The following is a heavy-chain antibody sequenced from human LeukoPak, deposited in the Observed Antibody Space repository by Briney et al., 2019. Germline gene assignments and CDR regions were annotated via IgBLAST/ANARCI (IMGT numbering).Heavy chain of an antibody. CDR3: ARRGPSATTVTAYFDY. J-gene: IGHJ4*02. CDR2: IFYSGST. Sequence: SETLSLTCTVSGGSISSYYWSWIRQPPGKGLESIGYIFYSGSTNYNPSLESRVTISIDTSKNQFNLKLSSVTAADTGVFYCARRGPSATTVTAYFDYWGQGTLVTVSS. V-gene: IGHV4-59*12. D-gene: IGHD4-17*01. CDR1: GGSISSYY.